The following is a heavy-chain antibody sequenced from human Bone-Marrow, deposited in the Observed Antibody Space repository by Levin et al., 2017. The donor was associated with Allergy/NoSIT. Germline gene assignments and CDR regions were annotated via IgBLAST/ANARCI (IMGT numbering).Heavy chain of an antibody. J-gene: IGHJ5*02. CDR2: INPNSGDT. V-gene: IGHV1-2*06. CDR1: GYTFTGYS. CDR3: ARDVRVASTRWFDP. D-gene: IGHD3-10*02. Sequence: ASVKVSCKASGYTFTGYSLHWVRQAPGQGLEWMGRINPNSGDTDFAQKFQGRVTMATDTSINTAYMELTRLRTDDTALYYCARDVRVASTRWFDPRGQGTLVTVSS.